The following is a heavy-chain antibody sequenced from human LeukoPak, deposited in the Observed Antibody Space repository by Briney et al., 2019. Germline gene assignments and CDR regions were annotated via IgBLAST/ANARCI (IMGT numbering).Heavy chain of an antibody. CDR2: INYSGST. CDR1: GGSISSYY. V-gene: IGHV4-59*01. D-gene: IGHD3-10*01. Sequence: SETLSLTCTVSGGSISSYYWSWIRQPPGKGLEWIGYINYSGSTNYNPSLKSRVTISVDTSKNQFSLKLSSVTAADTAVYYCASSTYYYGSGSYRFDYWGQGTLVTVSS. CDR3: ASSTYYYGSGSYRFDY. J-gene: IGHJ4*02.